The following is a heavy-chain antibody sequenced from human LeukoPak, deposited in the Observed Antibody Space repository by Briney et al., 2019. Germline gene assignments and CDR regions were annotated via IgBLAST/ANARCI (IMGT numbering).Heavy chain of an antibody. V-gene: IGHV3-21*01. J-gene: IGHJ4*02. CDR1: GFTFSSYS. CDR2: ISSSSSYI. D-gene: IGHD3-9*01. CDR3: ARDFGFYDILTGYSSSIDY. Sequence: KPGGSLRLSCAASGFTFSSYSMNWVRQAPGKGLEWVSSISSSSSYIYYADSVKGRFTISRDNAKNSLYLQMNSLRAEDTAVYYCARDFGFYDILTGYSSSIDYWGQGTLVTVSS.